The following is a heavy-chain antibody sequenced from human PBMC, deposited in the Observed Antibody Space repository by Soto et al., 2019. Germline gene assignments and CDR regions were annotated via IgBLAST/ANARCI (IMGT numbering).Heavy chain of an antibody. J-gene: IGHJ3*02. CDR3: AASESSLNSLAAFDI. V-gene: IGHV1-69*13. CDR2: IIPIFGTA. D-gene: IGHD1-1*01. Sequence: SVKVSCKASGGTFSSYAVSWVRQAPGQGPEWMGGIIPIFGTANYAQKFQGRVTITADESTSTAYMELSSLRSEDTAVYYCAASESSLNSLAAFDIWGQGTMVTVSS. CDR1: GGTFSSYA.